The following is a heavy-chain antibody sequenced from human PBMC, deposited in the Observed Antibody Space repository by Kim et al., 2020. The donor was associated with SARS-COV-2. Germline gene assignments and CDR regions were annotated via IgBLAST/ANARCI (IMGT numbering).Heavy chain of an antibody. Sequence: GESLKISCKGSGYSFTSYWIGWVRQMPGKGLEWMGIIYPGDSDTRYSPSFQGQVTISADKSISTAYLQWSSLKASDTAMYYCARLGDSGWQTGRTPPKGYFDYWGQGTLVTVSS. CDR2: IYPGDSDT. CDR3: ARLGDSGWQTGRTPPKGYFDY. D-gene: IGHD6-19*01. V-gene: IGHV5-51*01. J-gene: IGHJ4*02. CDR1: GYSFTSYW.